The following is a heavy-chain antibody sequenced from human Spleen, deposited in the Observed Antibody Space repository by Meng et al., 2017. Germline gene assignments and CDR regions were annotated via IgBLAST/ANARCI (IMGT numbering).Heavy chain of an antibody. J-gene: IGHJ4*02. V-gene: IGHV3-48*03. Sequence: GGSLRLSCAASGFTFSSYEMNWVRQAPGKGLAWVSYISSSGSTIYYADSVKGRFTISRDNAKNSLYLQMNSLRAEDTAVYYCAKSDVLTLSGRRKDFDHWGQGTLVTVSS. CDR1: GFTFSSYE. CDR3: AKSDVLTLSGRRKDFDH. D-gene: IGHD1-14*01. CDR2: ISSSGSTI.